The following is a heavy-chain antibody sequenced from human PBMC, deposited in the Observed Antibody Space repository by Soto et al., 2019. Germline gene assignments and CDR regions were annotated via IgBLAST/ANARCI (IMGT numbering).Heavy chain of an antibody. CDR3: AKKYSYGSGTYLFHFDY. CDR2: ISASESST. D-gene: IGHD3-10*01. Sequence: EVQLLEPGGGLVQPGGSLRLSCAASGFIFSHYAMTWVRQAPGKGLEWVSTISASESSTYYADSVKGRFTVSRDNSRNTLYLQMNSLRAEDTAVYYCAKKYSYGSGTYLFHFDYWGQGTLVTVSS. CDR1: GFIFSHYA. V-gene: IGHV3-23*01. J-gene: IGHJ4*02.